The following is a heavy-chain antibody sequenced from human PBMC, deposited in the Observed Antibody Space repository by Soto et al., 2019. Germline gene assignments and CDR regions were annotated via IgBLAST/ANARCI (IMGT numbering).Heavy chain of an antibody. D-gene: IGHD3-10*01. CDR3: VRDRTWFGELSVDY. Sequence: EVQLVDSGGTLVQPGGSLRLSCAASGFTFSIYSMNWVRQAPGKGLEWVSYISSTGYTIYYADSVKGRFTISRDNAKNSLYLQMDSLRVEDTAVYYCVRDRTWFGELSVDYWCQGSLVTVSS. CDR1: GFTFSIYS. V-gene: IGHV3-48*01. CDR2: ISSTGYTI. J-gene: IGHJ4*02.